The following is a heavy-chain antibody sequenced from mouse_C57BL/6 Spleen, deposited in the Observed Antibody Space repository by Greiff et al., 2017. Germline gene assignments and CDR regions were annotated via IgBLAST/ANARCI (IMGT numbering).Heavy chain of an antibody. J-gene: IGHJ3*01. CDR1: GYTFTDYE. Sequence: QVQLQQSGAELVRPGASVTLSCKASGYTFTDYEMHWVKQTPVHGLEWIGAIDPATGGTAYNQKFKGKAILTADKSSSTAYMELRSLTSEDSAVYYCTRWVYYGPWFAYWGQGTLVTVSA. V-gene: IGHV1-15*01. CDR3: TRWVYYGPWFAY. D-gene: IGHD1-2*01. CDR2: IDPATGGT.